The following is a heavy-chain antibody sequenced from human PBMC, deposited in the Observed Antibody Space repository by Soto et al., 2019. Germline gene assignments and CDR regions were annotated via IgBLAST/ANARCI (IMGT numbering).Heavy chain of an antibody. V-gene: IGHV3-11*06. CDR1: GFTFSDYY. CDR3: ARHDYDILTGYIGGNWFDP. Sequence: QVQLVESGGGLVKPGGSLRLSCAASGFTFSDYYMSWIRQAPGKGLEWVSYISSSSSYTNYADSVKGRFTISRDNAKNSLYLQMNSLRAEDTAVYYCARHDYDILTGYIGGNWFDPWGQITLVTVSS. D-gene: IGHD3-9*01. CDR2: ISSSSSYT. J-gene: IGHJ5*02.